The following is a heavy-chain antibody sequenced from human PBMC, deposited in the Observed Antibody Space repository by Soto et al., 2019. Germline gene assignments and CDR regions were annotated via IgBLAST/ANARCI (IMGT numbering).Heavy chain of an antibody. CDR1: GGSISSGGYY. D-gene: IGHD4-17*01. CDR3: ARGGSGGRGLRNNWFDP. CDR2: IYYSGST. Sequence: QVQLQESGPGLVKPSQTLSLTCTVSGGSISSGGYYWSWIRQHPGKGLEWIGYIYYSGSTYYNPALKSRVTISVATSKNQFSLKLSSVTAADTAVYYCARGGSGGRGLRNNWFDPWGQGTLVTVSS. V-gene: IGHV4-31*03. J-gene: IGHJ5*02.